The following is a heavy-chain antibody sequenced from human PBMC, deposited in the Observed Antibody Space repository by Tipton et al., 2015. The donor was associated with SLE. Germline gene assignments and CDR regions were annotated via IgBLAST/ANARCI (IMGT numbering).Heavy chain of an antibody. V-gene: IGHV4-4*07. CDR3: ARDGRVSAAGPYCFAS. CDR2: IYTTGST. Sequence: TLSLTCTVSGGSISSHYWSWIRQPAGKGLEWIGRIYTTGSTNYNPSLKSRVTMSVDTPKNQFSLKLSSVTAADTAVYYCARDGRVSAAGPYCFASWGQGTLVTVSS. CDR1: GGSISSHY. J-gene: IGHJ4*02. D-gene: IGHD6-13*01.